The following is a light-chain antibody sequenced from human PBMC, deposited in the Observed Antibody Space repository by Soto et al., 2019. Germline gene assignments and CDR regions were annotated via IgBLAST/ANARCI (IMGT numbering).Light chain of an antibody. J-gene: IGKJ5*01. V-gene: IGKV3-15*01. CDR2: GVS. CDR1: QSLRGY. Sequence: EIVMTQSPPTLPVSPGERVTLSCRASQSLRGYLAWYQVKPGRAPRLLIYGVSTRATGVPARFSGSVSGTEFTLTISSLQSEDFAVYYCQQYNNWQGTFGQGTRLETK. CDR3: QQYNNWQGT.